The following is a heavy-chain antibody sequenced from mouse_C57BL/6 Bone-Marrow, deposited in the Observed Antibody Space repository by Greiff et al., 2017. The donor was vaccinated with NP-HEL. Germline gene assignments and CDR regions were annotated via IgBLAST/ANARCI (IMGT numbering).Heavy chain of an antibody. CDR1: GFNIKDDY. V-gene: IGHV14-4*01. J-gene: IGHJ2*01. CDR2: IDPENGDT. Sequence: EVQLQQSGAELVRPGASVKLSCTASGFNIKDDYMHWVKQRPEQGLEWIGWIDPENGDTEYASKFQGKATIKADTSSNTAYLQLSSLTSEDTAVYYCTTEGWFYWGQGTTLTVSS. D-gene: IGHD1-1*02. CDR3: TTEGWFY.